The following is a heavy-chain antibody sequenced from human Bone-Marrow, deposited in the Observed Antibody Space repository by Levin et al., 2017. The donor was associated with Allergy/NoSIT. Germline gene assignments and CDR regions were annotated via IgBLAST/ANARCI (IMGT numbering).Heavy chain of an antibody. V-gene: IGHV3-30-3*01. Sequence: GGSLRLSCAAFGFTFSNSPMHWVRQAPGKGLEWVAVISSDGSEEFYTDSVRGRFIISRDNFENTLYLQMNSLRAEDTAVYYCAKDGSGYDFWSGYTRIDSWGQGTLVTVSS. CDR2: ISSDGSEE. D-gene: IGHD3-3*01. CDR3: AKDGSGYDFWSGYTRIDS. CDR1: GFTFSNSP. J-gene: IGHJ4*02.